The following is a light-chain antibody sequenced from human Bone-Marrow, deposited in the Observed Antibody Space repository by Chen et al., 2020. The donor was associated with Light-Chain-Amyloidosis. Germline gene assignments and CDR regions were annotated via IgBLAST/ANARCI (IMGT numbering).Light chain of an antibody. V-gene: IGKV3-20*01. CDR2: GSS. CDR1: QTISSNY. Sequence: EIVLTQSPGTLSLSPGEGANLSCRASQTISSNYLTWYQQTFGQAPRLLIYGSSSRATGIPDRFTGSGSGSDFTLTINSLEPEDFAMYYCQQYGTSPLTFGGGTKVEIK. J-gene: IGKJ4*01. CDR3: QQYGTSPLT.